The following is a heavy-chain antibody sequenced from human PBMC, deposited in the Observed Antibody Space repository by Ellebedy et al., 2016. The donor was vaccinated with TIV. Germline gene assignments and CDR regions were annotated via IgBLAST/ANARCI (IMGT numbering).Heavy chain of an antibody. J-gene: IGHJ2*01. V-gene: IGHV5-51*01. CDR3: ARHCRGDPRGAFEV. CDR2: IYPDDSDT. CDR1: GYSFSDYW. D-gene: IGHD2-15*01. Sequence: GESLKISCKGSGYSFSDYWIGWVRQMPGKGLDYMGIIYPDDSDTRYSPSFHGQVTFSADKSISIAYLQWHSLKASDTAMYYCARHCRGDPRGAFEVWGRGTLVTVSS.